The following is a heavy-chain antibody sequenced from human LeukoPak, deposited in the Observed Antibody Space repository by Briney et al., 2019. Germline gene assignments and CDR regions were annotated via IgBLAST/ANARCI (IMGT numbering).Heavy chain of an antibody. Sequence: GGSLRLSCAASGFTFSNYAMHWVRQAPGKGLEWVAVISYDGSNKYYADSVKGRFTISRDNSKNTLYLQMNGLRAEDTAVYYCARGGRLTDAFDIWGQGTMVTVSS. CDR3: ARGGRLTDAFDI. V-gene: IGHV3-30-3*01. J-gene: IGHJ3*02. D-gene: IGHD3-16*01. CDR2: ISYDGSNK. CDR1: GFTFSNYA.